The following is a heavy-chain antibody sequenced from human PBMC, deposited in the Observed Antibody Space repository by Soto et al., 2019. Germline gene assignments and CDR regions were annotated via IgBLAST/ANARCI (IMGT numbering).Heavy chain of an antibody. CDR3: ARDPYYDILTGYSPFDY. Sequence: GASVKVSCKASGYTFTSYGISWVRQAPGQGLEWMGWISAYNGNTNYAQKLQGRVTMTTDTSTSTAYMELRSLRSDDTAVYYCARDPYYDILTGYSPFDYWGQGTLVTV. J-gene: IGHJ4*02. D-gene: IGHD3-9*01. CDR1: GYTFTSYG. V-gene: IGHV1-18*01. CDR2: ISAYNGNT.